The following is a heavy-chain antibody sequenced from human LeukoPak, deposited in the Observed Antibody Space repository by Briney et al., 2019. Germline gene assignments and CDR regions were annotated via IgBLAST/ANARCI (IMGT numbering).Heavy chain of an antibody. Sequence: GGSLRLSCAASGFTFSNAWMSWVRRAPGRGLEWVGRIKRKGDDGTIDYAAPVKGRLSISRDDSKNTLYLQMNSLKSEDTAVYYCTAGTGRSDFDYWGQGTLVTVSS. CDR2: IKRKGDDGTI. J-gene: IGHJ4*02. D-gene: IGHD3/OR15-3a*01. CDR1: GFTFSNAW. CDR3: TAGTGRSDFDY. V-gene: IGHV3-15*01.